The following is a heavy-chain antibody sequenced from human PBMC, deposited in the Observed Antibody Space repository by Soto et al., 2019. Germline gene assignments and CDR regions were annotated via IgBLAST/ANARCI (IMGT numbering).Heavy chain of an antibody. CDR2: IIPISGTA. Sequence: QVQLVQSGAEVKKPGSSVKVSCKASGGTFSSYAISWVRQAPGQGLEWMGGIIPISGTANYAQKFQGRVTITADESTSTADMKLSSLRSEDTAVYYCARSEGSSTSLEIYYYYYYGMDVWGQRTTVTVS. V-gene: IGHV1-69*01. CDR3: ARSEGSSTSLEIYYYYYYGMDV. J-gene: IGHJ6*02. CDR1: GGTFSSYA. D-gene: IGHD2-2*01.